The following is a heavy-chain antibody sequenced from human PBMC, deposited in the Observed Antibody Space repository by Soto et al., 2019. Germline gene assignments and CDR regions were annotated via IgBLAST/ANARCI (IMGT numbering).Heavy chain of an antibody. CDR3: TTDAGGVNSGDYGAY. CDR2: IKRKTDGGTT. CDR1: GFTFSNAW. J-gene: IGHJ4*02. V-gene: IGHV3-15*07. Sequence: EVQLVESGGGLVKPGGCLRLSCAASGFTFSNAWMNWVRQAPGRGLEWVGRIKRKTDGGTTDYTAPVKGRFTISRDDSENTLYLQMNSLKTEDTAVYYCTTDAGGVNSGDYGAYWGQGTLVTVSS. D-gene: IGHD4-17*01.